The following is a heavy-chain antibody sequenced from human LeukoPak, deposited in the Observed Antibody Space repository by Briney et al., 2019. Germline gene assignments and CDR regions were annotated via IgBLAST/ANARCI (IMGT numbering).Heavy chain of an antibody. J-gene: IGHJ4*02. D-gene: IGHD6-13*01. Sequence: GGSLRLSCAASGFTFSNAWMSWVRQAPGKGLEWVGRIKSKTDGGTTDYVAPVKGRFTISRDDSKNTLYLQMNSLKTEDTAVYYCTTSWGIAAAGMGFDYWGQGTLVTVSS. CDR3: TTSWGIAAAGMGFDY. CDR2: IKSKTDGGTT. CDR1: GFTFSNAW. V-gene: IGHV3-15*01.